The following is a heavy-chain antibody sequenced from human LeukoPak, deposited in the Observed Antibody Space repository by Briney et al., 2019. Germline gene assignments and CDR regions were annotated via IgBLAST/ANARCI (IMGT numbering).Heavy chain of an antibody. CDR2: IFYSGRT. J-gene: IGHJ4*02. V-gene: IGHV4-31*03. CDR1: GDFISNGGYY. Sequence: SETLSLTCSVAGDFISNGGYYWSWIRQHPGKGLEWIGFIFYSGRTYYNPSLRSGLNISLDTSLNQFSLELRSVTAADTAVYYCAREGGDFGVSFDYWGQGILVTVSS. D-gene: IGHD2-21*02. CDR3: AREGGDFGVSFDY.